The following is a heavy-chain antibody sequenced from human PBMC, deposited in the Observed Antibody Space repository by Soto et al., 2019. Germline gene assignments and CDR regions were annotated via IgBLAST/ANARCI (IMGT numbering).Heavy chain of an antibody. V-gene: IGHV3-23*01. D-gene: IGHD1-7*01. CDR3: AKYSELPYEAYLQQ. J-gene: IGHJ1*01. CDR2: ISSNGGRT. CDR1: GFTFSVYA. Sequence: GGSLRLSCAASGFTFSVYAMSWLRQAPGRGLEWVSAISSNGGRTFYADSLRGRFTISRDNSKSALYLQMNNLRAEDTAIYYCAKYSELPYEAYLQQWGQGTLVTV.